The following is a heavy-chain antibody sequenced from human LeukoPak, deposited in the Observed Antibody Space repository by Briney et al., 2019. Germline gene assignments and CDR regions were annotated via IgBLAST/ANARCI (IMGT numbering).Heavy chain of an antibody. CDR2: IYHSGST. Sequence: SGTLSLTCAVSGGSISNSYWWSWVRQPPGKGLEWIGEIYHSGSTNYNPSLKSRVTMSVDKSKNQFSLKLTSVTAADTAVYYCASERRTSGFYSGTNNPFDVWGPGTMVTVSS. CDR1: GGSISNSYW. V-gene: IGHV4-4*02. CDR3: ASERRTSGFYSGTNNPFDV. J-gene: IGHJ3*01. D-gene: IGHD3-22*01.